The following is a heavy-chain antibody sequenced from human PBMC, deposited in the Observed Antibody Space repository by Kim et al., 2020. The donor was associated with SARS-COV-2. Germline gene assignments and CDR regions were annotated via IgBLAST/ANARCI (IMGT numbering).Heavy chain of an antibody. Sequence: GGSLRLSCAASGFTFSSYEMNWVRQAPGKGLEWVSYISSSGSTIYYADSVKDRFNISRDNAKNSLYLQMNSLRAEDTAVYYCAREYYDSLTGDYYFYGMDVWGQGTTVSVSS. J-gene: IGHJ6*02. D-gene: IGHD3-9*01. V-gene: IGHV3-48*03. CDR1: GFTFSSYE. CDR3: AREYYDSLTGDYYFYGMDV. CDR2: ISSSGSTI.